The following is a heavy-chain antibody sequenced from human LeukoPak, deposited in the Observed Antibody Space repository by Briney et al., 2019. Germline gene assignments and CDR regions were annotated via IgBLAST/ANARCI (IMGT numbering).Heavy chain of an antibody. J-gene: IGHJ4*02. V-gene: IGHV3-33*01. CDR2: IWYDGSNK. CDR3: ARWRAGIAVAVDY. D-gene: IGHD6-19*01. CDR1: GFTFSNYC. Sequence: GRTLRLSCEASGFTFSNYCIHWVRQAPGKGLEWVALIWYDGSNKFYADSVKGRFTISRDNSKNTLYLQMNSLRAEDTAVYYCARWRAGIAVAVDYWGQGTLVTVSS.